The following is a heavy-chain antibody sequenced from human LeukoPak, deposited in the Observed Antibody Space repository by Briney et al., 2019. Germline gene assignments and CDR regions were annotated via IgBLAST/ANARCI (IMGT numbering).Heavy chain of an antibody. J-gene: IGHJ5*02. CDR3: ARDFPWGIVATDFAL. CDR2: ITWNSGTI. V-gene: IGHV3-9*01. Sequence: GGSLRLSCAASGFTFDDYAMHWVRHAPGKGLEWVSGITWNSGTIAYAASVRGRFTISRDNAKNSLYLQMNSLRAEDTAVYYCARDFPWGIVATDFALWGQGTLVTVSS. D-gene: IGHD5-12*01. CDR1: GFTFDDYA.